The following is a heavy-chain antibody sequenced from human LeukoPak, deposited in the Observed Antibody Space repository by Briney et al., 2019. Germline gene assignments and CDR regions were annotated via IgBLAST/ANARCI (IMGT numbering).Heavy chain of an antibody. CDR1: GFTFSSYG. Sequence: GGSLRLSCAASGFTFSSYGMHWVRQAPGMGLEWVAFIRSDGNSENYADSVKGRFTISRDNAKNAVFLQMNSLRGEDTAMYYCAKISSGDPDYFDSWGQGSLVTVSS. D-gene: IGHD1-14*01. CDR3: AKISSGDPDYFDS. CDR2: IRSDGNSE. J-gene: IGHJ4*02. V-gene: IGHV3-30*02.